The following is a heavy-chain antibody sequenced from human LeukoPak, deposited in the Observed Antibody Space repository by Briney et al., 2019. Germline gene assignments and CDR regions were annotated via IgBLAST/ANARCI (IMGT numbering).Heavy chain of an antibody. V-gene: IGHV3-9*03. Sequence: GRSLRLSCAASGFTFDDYAMHWVRQAPGKGLEWVSGISWNGGNIGYADSVKGRFIISRDNARNSLHLQMNSLRAEDMALYYCAKGGIAVAGTRFDPWGQGTLVTVSS. D-gene: IGHD6-19*01. CDR2: ISWNGGNI. CDR3: AKGGIAVAGTRFDP. CDR1: GFTFDDYA. J-gene: IGHJ5*02.